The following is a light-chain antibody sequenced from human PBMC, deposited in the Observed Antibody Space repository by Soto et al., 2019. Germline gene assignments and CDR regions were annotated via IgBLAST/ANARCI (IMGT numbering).Light chain of an antibody. Sequence: DIQMTQSPSSLSASVGDRVTITCRASQGIRNDLAWYQQKPGKAPKRLIYAASSLHSGVPSRFSGSGSGTEFTLAISSLQPEDFATYYILQHNTSPETLGQESKVEIK. CDR2: AAS. CDR1: QGIRND. CDR3: LQHNTSPET. J-gene: IGKJ1*01. V-gene: IGKV1-17*01.